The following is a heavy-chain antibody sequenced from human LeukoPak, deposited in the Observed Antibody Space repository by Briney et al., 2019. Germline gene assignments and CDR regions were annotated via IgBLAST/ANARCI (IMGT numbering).Heavy chain of an antibody. D-gene: IGHD3-22*01. V-gene: IGHV3-30*18. J-gene: IGHJ3*02. CDR1: GFTFSSYG. Sequence: GRSLRLSCAASGFTFSSYGMHWVRQAPGKGLEWVTVISYDGSKKYYGDSVKGRFTISRDNSKNTLYLQMNSLRAEDTAVYYCAKSGYYDSSRDAFDIWGQGTMVTVSS. CDR2: ISYDGSKK. CDR3: AKSGYYDSSRDAFDI.